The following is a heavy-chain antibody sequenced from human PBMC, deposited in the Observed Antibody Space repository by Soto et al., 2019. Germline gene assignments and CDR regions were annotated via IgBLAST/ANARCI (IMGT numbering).Heavy chain of an antibody. CDR2: TSAYNGNT. CDR3: ARVWPTLAPINPENYGGNSILTY. J-gene: IGHJ4*02. D-gene: IGHD4-17*01. CDR1: GYTFTSYG. Sequence: ASVKVSCKASGYTFTSYGISWVRQAPGQGLEWMGWTSAYNGNTNYAQKLQGRVTMTTDTSTSTAYMELRSLRSDDTAVYYCARVWPTLAPINPENYGGNSILTYWGQGTLVTVSS. V-gene: IGHV1-18*01.